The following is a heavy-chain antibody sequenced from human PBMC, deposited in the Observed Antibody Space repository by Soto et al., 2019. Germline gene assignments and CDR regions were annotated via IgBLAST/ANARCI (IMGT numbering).Heavy chain of an antibody. CDR3: ARYYDCSGGNSGGMDV. D-gene: IGHD3-22*01. CDR2: IYRGEST. Sequence: DVQLVESGGGLIQPGGSLRLSCAASGFTVSSNFMSWLRRGPGKGLEWVSTIYRGESTYYTDSVKGRFTISRDNSKNTLYLQMNSLRAEDTAVYYCARYYDCSGGNSGGMDVWGQGTTVTVSS. J-gene: IGHJ6*02. CDR1: GFTVSSNF. V-gene: IGHV3-53*01.